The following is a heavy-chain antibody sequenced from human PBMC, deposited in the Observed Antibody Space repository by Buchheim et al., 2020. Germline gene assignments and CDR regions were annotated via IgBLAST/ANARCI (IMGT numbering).Heavy chain of an antibody. D-gene: IGHD6-19*01. CDR2: IRSDGTDI. CDR1: GFTLSSYG. Sequence: QVQLVESGGGVVQPGRSLRLSCVASGFTLSSYGMHWVRQAPGKGLEWVAFIRSDGTDIYYADSVKGRFTISRDNPKNTLYLQMNRLRPEDTAVYYCASIPGYSTGWSYFDDWGQGTL. V-gene: IGHV3-30*02. J-gene: IGHJ4*02. CDR3: ASIPGYSTGWSYFDD.